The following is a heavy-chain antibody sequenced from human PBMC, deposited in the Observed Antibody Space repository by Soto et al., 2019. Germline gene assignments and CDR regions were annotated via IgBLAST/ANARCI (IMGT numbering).Heavy chain of an antibody. D-gene: IGHD3-9*01. CDR2: INHSGST. J-gene: IGHJ1*01. CDR3: AGTSTYYDILTGYLYFQH. V-gene: IGHV4-34*01. CDR1: GGSFSGYY. Sequence: SETLSLTCAVYGGSFSGYYWSWIRQPPGKGLEWIGEINHSGSTNYNPSLKSRVTISVDTSKNQFSLQLSSVTAADTAVYYCAGTSTYYDILTGYLYFQHWGQGTLVTVSS.